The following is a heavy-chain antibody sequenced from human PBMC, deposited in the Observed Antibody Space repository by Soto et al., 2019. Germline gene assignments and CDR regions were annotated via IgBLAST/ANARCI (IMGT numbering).Heavy chain of an antibody. CDR2: ISDSGGSP. CDR3: ARYALGLSPWWYNWFDR. CDR1: GFTFSSYA. J-gene: IGHJ5*02. V-gene: IGHV3-23*01. D-gene: IGHD2-8*02. Sequence: VQLLESGGGLVQPGGSLRLSCAASGFTFSSYAMNWVRQTPGEGLEWVSGISDSGGSPYYADSVEGRFTISRDNSKNTRYLQMDSLRAEDTGVYYCARYALGLSPWWYNWFDRWGQGTLVSVSS.